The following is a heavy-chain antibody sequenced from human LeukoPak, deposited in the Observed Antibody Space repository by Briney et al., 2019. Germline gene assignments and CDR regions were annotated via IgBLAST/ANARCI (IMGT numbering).Heavy chain of an antibody. CDR2: FSAYNGNT. Sequence: GASVKPSCKPSGSTFTRFGISWGRQAPGPGRGGWGWFSAYNGNTNYAQTLPARVTMTTDTYTSTAYMELRRLRSDDTAVYYCARGRGTQWLGRNSVFDIWGQGTLVTVSS. V-gene: IGHV1-18*01. J-gene: IGHJ3*02. D-gene: IGHD6-19*01. CDR3: ARGRGTQWLGRNSVFDI. CDR1: GSTFTRFG.